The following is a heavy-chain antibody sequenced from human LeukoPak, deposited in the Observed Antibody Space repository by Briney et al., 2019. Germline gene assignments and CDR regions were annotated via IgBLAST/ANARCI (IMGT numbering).Heavy chain of an antibody. V-gene: IGHV1-69*05. CDR3: ARGGYNWNSYYFDY. J-gene: IGHJ4*02. D-gene: IGHD1-7*01. CDR1: GGTFSSYA. CDR2: IIPIFGTA. Sequence: SVKVSCKASGGTFSSYAISWVRQAPGQGLKWMGGIIPIFGTANYAQKFQGRVTITTDESTSTAYMELSSLRSEDTAVYYCARGGYNWNSYYFDYWGQGTLVTVSS.